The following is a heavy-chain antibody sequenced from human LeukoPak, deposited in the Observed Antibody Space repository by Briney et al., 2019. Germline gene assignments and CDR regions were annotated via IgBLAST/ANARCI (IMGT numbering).Heavy chain of an antibody. CDR2: ISGSGGST. V-gene: IGHV3-23*01. CDR3: AKEGSDYYGSGSYYFDY. CDR1: GFTFSSYA. Sequence: GGSLRLSCAASGFTFSSYAMSWVRQAPGKGLEWVSSISGSGGSTYDADSVKGRLTISRNNSKNTLYLQMNSLRAEDTAVYSCAKEGSDYYGSGSYYFDYWGQGTLVTVSS. D-gene: IGHD3-10*01. J-gene: IGHJ4*02.